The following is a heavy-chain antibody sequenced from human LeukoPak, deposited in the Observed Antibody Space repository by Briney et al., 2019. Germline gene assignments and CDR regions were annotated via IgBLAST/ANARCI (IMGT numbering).Heavy chain of an antibody. CDR2: IKQDGTEK. D-gene: IGHD4-17*01. V-gene: IGHV3-7*01. CDR1: GFSFTTYW. J-gene: IGHJ4*02. Sequence: GGSLRLSCAASGFSFTTYWMSWVRQAPGKGLEWVANIKQDGTEKYYVDSVKGRFTISRDNSKNTLYLQMNSLRAEDTAVYYCAKDAYGYGDFPDYWGQGTLVTVSS. CDR3: AKDAYGYGDFPDY.